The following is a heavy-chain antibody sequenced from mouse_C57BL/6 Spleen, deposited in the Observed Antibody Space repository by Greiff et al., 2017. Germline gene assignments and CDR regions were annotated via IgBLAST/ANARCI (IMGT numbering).Heavy chain of an antibody. J-gene: IGHJ1*03. CDR3: ARSGTFYYGSSYWYFDV. CDR2: IHPNSGST. CDR1: GYTFTSYW. Sequence: QVQLQQPGAELVKPGASVKLSCKASGYTFTSYWMHWVKQRPGQGLEWIGMIHPNSGSTNYNEKFKSKATLTVDKSSSTAYMQLSSLTSEDSAVYYCARSGTFYYGSSYWYFDVWGTGTTGTVSS. D-gene: IGHD1-1*01. V-gene: IGHV1-64*01.